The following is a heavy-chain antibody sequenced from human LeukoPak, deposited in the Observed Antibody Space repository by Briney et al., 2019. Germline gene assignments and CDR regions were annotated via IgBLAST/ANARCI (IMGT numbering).Heavy chain of an antibody. CDR2: FDPEDGET. J-gene: IGHJ6*02. CDR3: ATDLVVTAYYGMDV. V-gene: IGHV1-24*01. Sequence: GASVKVSCKVSGYTLTELSMHWVRQAPGKGLEWMGGFDPEDGETIYAQKFQGRVTMTEDTSTDTAYTELSSLRSEDTAVYYCATDLVVTAYYGMDVWGQGTTVTVSS. D-gene: IGHD2-21*02. CDR1: GYTLTELS.